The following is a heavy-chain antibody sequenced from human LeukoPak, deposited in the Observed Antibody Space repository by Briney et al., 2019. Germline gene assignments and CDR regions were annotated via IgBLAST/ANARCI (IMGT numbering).Heavy chain of an antibody. Sequence: GGSLRLSCAASGFTFSSYWMHWVRHAPGKGLVWVSRINSDGSSTSYADSVKGRFTISRDNAKNTLYLQMNSLRAEDTAVYYCAKDPSYSSSWAHDAFDIWGQGTMVTVSS. CDR2: INSDGSST. J-gene: IGHJ3*02. V-gene: IGHV3-74*01. CDR3: AKDPSYSSSWAHDAFDI. CDR1: GFTFSSYW. D-gene: IGHD6-13*01.